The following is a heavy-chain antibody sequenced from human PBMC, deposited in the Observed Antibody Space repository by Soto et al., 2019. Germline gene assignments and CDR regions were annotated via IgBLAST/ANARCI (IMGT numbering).Heavy chain of an antibody. Sequence: QVQLVQSGAEVKKPGASVKVSCKASGYTFTSYDVNWARQATGQGLEWMGWMNPNSGNTGNAQKCQGSVTMTRNTSISTDYMELSSLGPADTAVYYCARGRGAALRGSKNDYGGQGTLVTVSS. CDR3: ARGRGAALRGSKNDY. D-gene: IGHD3-10*01. CDR1: GYTFTSYD. CDR2: MNPNSGNT. V-gene: IGHV1-8*01. J-gene: IGHJ4*02.